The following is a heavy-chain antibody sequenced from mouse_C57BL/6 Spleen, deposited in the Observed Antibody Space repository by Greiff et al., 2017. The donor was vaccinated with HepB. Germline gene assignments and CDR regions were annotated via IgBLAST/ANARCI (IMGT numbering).Heavy chain of an antibody. CDR3: ARGVLYSDS. V-gene: IGHV1-55*01. J-gene: IGHJ2*01. Sequence: VQLQQPGAELVKPGTSVKMSCKASGYTFTSYWITWVKQRPGQGLEWIGDIYPGSGSSNYNEKFKSKATLTVDSSSSTAYMQLSSLTSEDSAVYYCARGVLYSDSWGQGTTLTVSS. D-gene: IGHD2-12*01. CDR1: GYTFTSYW. CDR2: IYPGSGSS.